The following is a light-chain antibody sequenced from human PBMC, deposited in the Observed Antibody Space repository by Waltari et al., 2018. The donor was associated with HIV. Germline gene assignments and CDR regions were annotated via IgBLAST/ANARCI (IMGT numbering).Light chain of an antibody. CDR2: GNN. J-gene: IGLJ1*01. CDR1: SLRGYY. V-gene: IGLV3-19*01. CDR3: SSRDSSGKHP. Sequence: SSELTQDPSVSVALGQPVTTTCPGSSLRGYYASWYQKKPGQAPLLVLYGNNNRPSGIPGRFSCSYSEYTASLTISGAQAEDEADYYCSSRDSSGKHPFGPGTKVTVL.